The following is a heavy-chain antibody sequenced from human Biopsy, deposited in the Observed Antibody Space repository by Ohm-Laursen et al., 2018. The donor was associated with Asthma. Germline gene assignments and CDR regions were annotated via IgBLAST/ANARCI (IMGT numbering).Heavy chain of an antibody. CDR2: VNSVFGIT. CDR3: ARKAGSCISRTCYSLDF. Sequence: SSANVSPKTLGGTFNTYVIGWARQAPGQGLGWMGGVNSVFGITTYPQKFQDRVTITADDSRSTVYMELRSLRSEDTAVYYCARKAGSCISRTCYSLDFWGQGTLVTVSS. J-gene: IGHJ4*02. V-gene: IGHV1-69*01. D-gene: IGHD2-2*01. CDR1: GGTFNTYV.